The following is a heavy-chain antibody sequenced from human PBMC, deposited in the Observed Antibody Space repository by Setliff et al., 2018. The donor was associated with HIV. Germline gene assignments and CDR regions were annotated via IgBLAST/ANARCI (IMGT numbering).Heavy chain of an antibody. Sequence: SETLSLTCTVSGGSISSSSYYWGWIRQPPGQGLEWIATIHYTGSKFHNPSLRSRLTISVDTTKNQVSLKLSSVTAADTAVYYCAGQGDGNNGYDAFDTWGQGTMVTVSS. CDR3: AGQGDGNNGYDAFDT. J-gene: IGHJ3*02. CDR1: GGSISSSSYY. CDR2: IHYTGSK. D-gene: IGHD2-8*01. V-gene: IGHV4-39*01.